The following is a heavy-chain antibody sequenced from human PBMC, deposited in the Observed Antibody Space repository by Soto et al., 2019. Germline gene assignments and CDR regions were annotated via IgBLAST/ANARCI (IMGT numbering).Heavy chain of an antibody. Sequence: GGSLRLSCAASGFTFSNYAMNWARQAPGMGLEWVSGISGSAVATYYADSVKGRFTISRDNSKNTLSLQMNGLRAEDTAIYYCEKAPGTNWNWYYFDYSGQGPLVTVYS. J-gene: IGHJ4*02. CDR1: GFTFSNYA. D-gene: IGHD1-7*01. V-gene: IGHV3-23*01. CDR3: EKAPGTNWNWYYFDY. CDR2: ISGSAVAT.